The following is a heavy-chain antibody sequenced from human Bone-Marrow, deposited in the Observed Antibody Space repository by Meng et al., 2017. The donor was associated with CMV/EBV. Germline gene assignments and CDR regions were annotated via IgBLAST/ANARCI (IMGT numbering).Heavy chain of an antibody. CDR2: ISHDGSNK. CDR3: AKDLAPTDYYYNYGMDV. D-gene: IGHD4-11*01. Sequence: SLKISCAASGFTFSSYAMHWVRQAPGKGLEWVAVISHDGSNKYYADSVKGRFTISRDNSKNTLYLQRNSLRAEDTAVYYCAKDLAPTDYYYNYGMDVWGQGTTVTVSS. V-gene: IGHV3-30*04. CDR1: GFTFSSYA. J-gene: IGHJ6*02.